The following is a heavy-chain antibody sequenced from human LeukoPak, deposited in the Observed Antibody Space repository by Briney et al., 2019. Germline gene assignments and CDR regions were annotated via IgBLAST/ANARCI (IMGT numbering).Heavy chain of an antibody. CDR3: ARDWTGPARNWFDP. Sequence: SETLSLTCTVSGGSITSFYWSWIRQPPGKGLEWIGYVYYTGSTNYNPSLNSRVTISLDTSKNQFSLNLYSVTAADTAVYYCARDWTGPARNWFDPWGQGILVTVSS. CDR1: GGSITSFY. J-gene: IGHJ5*02. CDR2: VYYTGST. D-gene: IGHD3/OR15-3a*01. V-gene: IGHV4-59*12.